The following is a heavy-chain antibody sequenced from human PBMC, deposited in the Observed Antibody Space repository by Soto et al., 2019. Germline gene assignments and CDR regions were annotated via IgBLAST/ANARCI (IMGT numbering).Heavy chain of an antibody. CDR2: ISAYNGNT. CDR1: GGTFSSYA. Sequence: ASVKVSCKASGGTFSSYAISWVRQAPGQGLEWMGWISAYNGNTNYAQKLQGRVTMTTDTSTSTAYMELRSLRSDDTAVYYCARDGGIAAPFGAFDIWGQGTMVTVSS. D-gene: IGHD6-6*01. V-gene: IGHV1-18*01. J-gene: IGHJ3*02. CDR3: ARDGGIAAPFGAFDI.